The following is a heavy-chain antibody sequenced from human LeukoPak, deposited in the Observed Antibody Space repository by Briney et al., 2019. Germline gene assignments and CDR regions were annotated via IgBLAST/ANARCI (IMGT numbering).Heavy chain of an antibody. Sequence: SETLSLTXTVPGASLTTYHWTWIRQPPGRRLEWIGYLFNTGSTKYNPSLASRVAILADTSKNQFSLKMTSVSAADTAVYYCARGHLGLQDWAQGTLVTVSS. J-gene: IGHJ4*02. CDR2: LFNTGST. V-gene: IGHV4-59*01. D-gene: IGHD7-27*01. CDR3: ARGHLGLQD. CDR1: GASLTTYH.